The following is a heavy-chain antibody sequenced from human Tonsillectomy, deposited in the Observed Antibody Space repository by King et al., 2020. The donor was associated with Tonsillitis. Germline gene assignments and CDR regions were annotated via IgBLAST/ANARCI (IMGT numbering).Heavy chain of an antibody. CDR3: AKDSDYGTGGWFDP. V-gene: IGHV3-23*04. J-gene: IGHJ5*02. Sequence: VQLVESGGGLVQPGGSLRLSCAASRFTFSTYAMSWVRQAPGKGLEWVSAISGSGGSTYYADSVKGRFTISRDNSQNTLYLQMNSLRAEDTAGYYCAKDSDYGTGGWFDPWGQGTLVTVSS. CDR2: ISGSGGST. D-gene: IGHD4-17*01. CDR1: RFTFSTYA.